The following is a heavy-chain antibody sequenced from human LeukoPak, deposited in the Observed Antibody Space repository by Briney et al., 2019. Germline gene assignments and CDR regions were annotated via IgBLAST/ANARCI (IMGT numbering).Heavy chain of an antibody. J-gene: IGHJ3*02. Sequence: SETLSLTCTVSGGSISSYYWSWIRQPAGKGLEWIGRIYTSGSTNYNPSLKSRVTMSVDTSKNQSSLKLSSVTAADTAVYYCARDRASTMIVVVTYAFDIWGQGTMVTVSS. CDR3: ARDRASTMIVVVTYAFDI. D-gene: IGHD3-22*01. V-gene: IGHV4-4*07. CDR1: GGSISSYY. CDR2: IYTSGST.